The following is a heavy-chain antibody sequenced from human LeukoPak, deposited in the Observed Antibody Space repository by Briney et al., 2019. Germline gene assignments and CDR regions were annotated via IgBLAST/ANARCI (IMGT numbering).Heavy chain of an antibody. D-gene: IGHD6-13*01. CDR2: INSDGSST. CDR3: ARGKQLAFDY. V-gene: IGHV3-74*01. Sequence: PGGSLRLSCAASGFTFSNSWMHWVRQAPGKGLVWVSRINSDGSSTNYADSVKGRFTISRDNAKNTLYLQMNSLRAEVTAVYYCARGKQLAFDYWGQGTLVTVSS. CDR1: GFTFSNSW. J-gene: IGHJ4*02.